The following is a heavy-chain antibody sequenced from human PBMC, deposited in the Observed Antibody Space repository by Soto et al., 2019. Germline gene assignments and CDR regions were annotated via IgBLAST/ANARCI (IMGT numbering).Heavy chain of an antibody. V-gene: IGHV3-66*01. D-gene: IGHD2-15*01. J-gene: IGHJ4*02. CDR2: IYTGGLT. CDR3: ARTIGGASSLYFDY. Sequence: EVQLVDSGGALVQPGGSLRLSCAASGFTVGSNYMNWVRQAPGKGLEWVSVIYTGGLTSYADSVKGRFTISRDDSSKTLYLQMSSLRTDDTAVYYCARTIGGASSLYFDYWGQGTLVTVSS. CDR1: GFTVGSNY.